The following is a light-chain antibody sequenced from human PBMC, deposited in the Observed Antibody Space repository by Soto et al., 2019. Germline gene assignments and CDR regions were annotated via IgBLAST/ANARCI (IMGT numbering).Light chain of an antibody. CDR1: QSVSSN. CDR2: GAS. Sequence: EIVMTQSPATLSVSPGERATLSCRASQSVSSNLAWYQQKPGHAPRLLIYGASTRATGIPARFSSSGSGTESTLTISGLQSEDFATYYCQQYNNWPVTFGGGTKVDIK. V-gene: IGKV3-15*01. CDR3: QQYNNWPVT. J-gene: IGKJ4*01.